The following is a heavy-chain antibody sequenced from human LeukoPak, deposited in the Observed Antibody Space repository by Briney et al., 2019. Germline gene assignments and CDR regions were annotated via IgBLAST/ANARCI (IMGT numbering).Heavy chain of an antibody. J-gene: IGHJ4*02. D-gene: IGHD2-15*01. V-gene: IGHV3-74*01. CDR2: INSDGSST. Sequence: GGSLRLSCAASGFTFSSYWMHWVRQAPGKWLVWVSRINSDGSSTSYADSVKGRFTISRDNAKNTLYLQMNSLRAEDTAVYYCAREVYCSGGSCFDYWGQGTLVTVSS. CDR3: AREVYCSGGSCFDY. CDR1: GFTFSSYW.